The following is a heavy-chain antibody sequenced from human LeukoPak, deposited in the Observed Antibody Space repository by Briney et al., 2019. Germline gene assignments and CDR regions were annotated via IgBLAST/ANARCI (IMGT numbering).Heavy chain of an antibody. J-gene: IGHJ3*02. V-gene: IGHV3-30*02. CDR3: AKEIFCTQTTCQGNDAFHI. CDR2: IRYDGTTT. D-gene: IGHD3-9*01. Sequence: GGSLRLSCAASGLTFSDFGMHWVRQAPGKGLEWVTFIRYDGTTTYYADSVKGRFTVSRDNSKNTVYLQMSSLKAEDTAIYYCAKEIFCTQTTCQGNDAFHIWGQGTVVTVSS. CDR1: GLTFSDFG.